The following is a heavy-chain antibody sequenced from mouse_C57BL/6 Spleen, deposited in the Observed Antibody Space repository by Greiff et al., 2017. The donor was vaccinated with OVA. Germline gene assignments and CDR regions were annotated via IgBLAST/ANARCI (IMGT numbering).Heavy chain of an antibody. J-gene: IGHJ1*03. CDR2: INPYNGDT. CDR1: GYSFTGYF. D-gene: IGHD1-1*01. Sequence: EVQLQQSGPELVKPGDSVKISCKASGYSFTGYFMNWVMQSHGKSLEWIGRINPYNGDTFYNQKFKGKATLTVDKSSSTAHMELRSLTSEDSAVYYCASYGSSYYWYFDVWGTGTTVTVSS. CDR3: ASYGSSYYWYFDV. V-gene: IGHV1-20*01.